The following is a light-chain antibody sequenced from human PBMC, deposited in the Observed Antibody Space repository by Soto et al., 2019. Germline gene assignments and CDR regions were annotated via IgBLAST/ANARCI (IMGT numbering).Light chain of an antibody. CDR2: GAS. CDR3: QPHNNWPVVT. J-gene: IGKJ4*01. Sequence: EMVLTQSPATLSGSPGERVTLSCRASRSISSNLAWYQQKPGQAPRLLIYGASTRATGIPDRFSGRGSGTEFTLTINDLQSEDFATYYCQPHNNWPVVTFGGGTRVEIK. CDR1: RSISSN. V-gene: IGKV3-15*01.